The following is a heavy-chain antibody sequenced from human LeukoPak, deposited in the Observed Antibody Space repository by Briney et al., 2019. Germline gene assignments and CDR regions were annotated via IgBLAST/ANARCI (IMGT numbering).Heavy chain of an antibody. CDR1: GGSISSGSYY. Sequence: PSETLSLTCTVSGGSISSGSYYWSWIRQPAGKGLEWIGRIYTSGSTNYNPSLKSRVTISVDTSKNQFSLKLSSVTAADTAVYYCDRTYYYDSSGPSAADDAFDIWGQGTMVTVSS. J-gene: IGHJ3*02. CDR3: DRTYYYDSSGPSAADDAFDI. V-gene: IGHV4-61*02. CDR2: IYTSGST. D-gene: IGHD3-22*01.